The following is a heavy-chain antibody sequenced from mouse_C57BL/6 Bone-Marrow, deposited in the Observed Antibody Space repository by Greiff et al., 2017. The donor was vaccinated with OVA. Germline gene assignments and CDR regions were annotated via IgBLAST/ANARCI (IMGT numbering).Heavy chain of an antibody. CDR3: ARWRLTMDY. J-gene: IGHJ4*01. CDR2: IDPSDSYT. CDR1: GYTFTSYW. D-gene: IGHD2-12*01. Sequence: QVQLQQPGAELVTPGASVKLSCKASGYTFTSYWMHWVKQRPGQGLEWIGEIDPSDSYTNYNQKFKGKSTLTVDKSSSTAYMQLSSLTSEDSAVYYCARWRLTMDYWGQGTSVTVSS. V-gene: IGHV1-69*01.